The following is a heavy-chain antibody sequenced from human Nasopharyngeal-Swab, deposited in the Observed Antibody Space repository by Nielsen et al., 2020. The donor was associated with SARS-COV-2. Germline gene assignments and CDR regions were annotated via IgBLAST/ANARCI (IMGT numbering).Heavy chain of an antibody. J-gene: IGHJ6*02. Sequence: SETLSLTCTVSGGSISNYNNYWTWIRQHPGKGLEWIGNIYNNGNAYYNPSLKNRLTISLDTSKNQFSLKLSSVTAADTAVYYCARVRTQETAYDMGVWGQGTTVTVSS. CDR3: ARVRTQETAYDMGV. CDR1: GGSISNYNNY. CDR2: IYNNGNA. V-gene: IGHV4-31*03. D-gene: IGHD5-24*01.